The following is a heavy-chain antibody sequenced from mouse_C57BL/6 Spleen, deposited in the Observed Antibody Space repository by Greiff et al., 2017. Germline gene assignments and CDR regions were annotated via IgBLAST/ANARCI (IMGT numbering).Heavy chain of an antibody. V-gene: IGHV1-81*01. CDR3: ALITTVVATDY. D-gene: IGHD1-1*01. J-gene: IGHJ2*01. CDR1: GYTFTSYG. Sequence: VQLQESGAELARPGASVKLSCKASGYTFTSYGISWVKQRTGQGLEWIGEIYPRSGNTYYNEKFKGKATLTAVKSSSTAYMELRSLTSEDSAVYFCALITTVVATDYWGQGTTLTVSS. CDR2: IYPRSGNT.